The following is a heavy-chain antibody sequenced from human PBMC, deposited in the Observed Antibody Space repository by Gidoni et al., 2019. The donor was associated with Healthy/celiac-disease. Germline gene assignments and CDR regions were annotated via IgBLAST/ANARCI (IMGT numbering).Heavy chain of an antibody. CDR3: ARGVITMVRGVIREYYYYYGMDV. CDR2: IYSGGST. V-gene: IGHV3-66*02. D-gene: IGHD3-10*01. Sequence: SCAAFGFTVSSNYMRWVRQAPGKGLEWVSVIYSGGSTYYADSVKGRFTISRDNSKNTLYLQKNSLRAEDTAVYYWARGVITMVRGVIREYYYYYGMDVWGQGTTVTVSS. CDR1: GFTVSSNY. J-gene: IGHJ6*02.